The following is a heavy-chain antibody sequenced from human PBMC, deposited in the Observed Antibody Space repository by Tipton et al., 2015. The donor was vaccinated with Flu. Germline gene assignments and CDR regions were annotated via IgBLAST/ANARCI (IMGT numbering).Heavy chain of an antibody. CDR1: GGSMTQDY. J-gene: IGHJ4*02. V-gene: IGHV4-4*07. CDR3: ARGLGY. CDR2: IYSSGNT. Sequence: TLSLTCTVSGGSMTQDYWSWFRQPAGKGLEWIGRIYSSGNTNYHPSLKSRVTISLDTSKNQFSLKLNSVTAEDTAVYYCARGLGYWGQGMLVTVSS.